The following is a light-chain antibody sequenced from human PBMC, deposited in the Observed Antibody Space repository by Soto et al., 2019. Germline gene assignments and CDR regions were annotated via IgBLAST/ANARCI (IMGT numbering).Light chain of an antibody. CDR2: DAY. V-gene: IGKV1-33*01. Sequence: DIQMTQSPSSLSASVGDRVTITCQASRDISNYLNWYQQKPGKVPKLLIYDAYKLETGVPSRFGGSGSGTDFTFTISSLQPEDIATYYCQQNDNLPPLTLGGGTKVEIK. CDR1: RDISNY. CDR3: QQNDNLPPLT. J-gene: IGKJ4*01.